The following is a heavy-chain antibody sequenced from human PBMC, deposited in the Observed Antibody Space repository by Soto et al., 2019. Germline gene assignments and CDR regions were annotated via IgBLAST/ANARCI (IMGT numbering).Heavy chain of an antibody. J-gene: IGHJ6*03. CDR2: MNPNSGNT. CDR1: GSRYTIYD. Sequence: ALVKGACQTAGSRYTIYDGSWGRQKKRQGLEWMGWMNPNSGNTGYAQKFQGRVTMTRNTSISTAYMELSSLRSEDTAVYYCARGRYCTNGVCLYYYYMDVWGKGTTVTVSS. D-gene: IGHD2-8*01. CDR3: ARGRYCTNGVCLYYYYMDV. V-gene: IGHV1-8*01.